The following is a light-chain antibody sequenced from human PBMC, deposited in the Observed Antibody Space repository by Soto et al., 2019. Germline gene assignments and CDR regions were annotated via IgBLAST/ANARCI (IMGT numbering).Light chain of an antibody. V-gene: IGLV2-14*01. Sequence: QSALTQPASVSGSPGQSITISCTGTSSDVGRFNYVSWYQQHPGKVPKLMIYDVSNRPSGVSSRFSGSKSGNTASLTISGLQAEDDADYYCSSFTTTSTLVFGAGTKLTVL. CDR1: SSDVGRFNY. CDR2: DVS. J-gene: IGLJ2*01. CDR3: SSFTTTSTLV.